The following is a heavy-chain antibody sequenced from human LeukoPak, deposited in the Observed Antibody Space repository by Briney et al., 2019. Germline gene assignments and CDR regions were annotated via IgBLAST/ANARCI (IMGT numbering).Heavy chain of an antibody. CDR3: AREDYYGSGSGFDP. CDR1: GFTFSSYG. Sequence: PGGSLRLSCAASGFTFSSYGMHWVRQAPGKGLEWVAVIWYDGSNKYYADSVKGRFTISRDNSKNTLYLQMNSLRAEDTAVYYCAREDYYGSGSGFDPWGQGTLVTVSS. D-gene: IGHD3-10*01. CDR2: IWYDGSNK. J-gene: IGHJ5*02. V-gene: IGHV3-33*08.